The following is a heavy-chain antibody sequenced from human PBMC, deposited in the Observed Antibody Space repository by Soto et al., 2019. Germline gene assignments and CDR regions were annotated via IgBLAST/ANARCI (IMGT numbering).Heavy chain of an antibody. D-gene: IGHD2-21*02. V-gene: IGHV1-69*02. CDR1: GSTFSSYT. J-gene: IGHJ6*02. CDR3: ARRRYCGVDSYNKFYYGMDV. Sequence: QVQLVQSGAEVRKPGSSVEVSCMASGSTFSSYTVNWVRQAPGQGREWIGRIIPVLGVTHYARRFQGRVTITADRSRKTAYMELTSLTSEDTAVYYCARRRYCGVDSYNKFYYGMDVWGQGTTVTVSS. CDR2: IIPVLGVT.